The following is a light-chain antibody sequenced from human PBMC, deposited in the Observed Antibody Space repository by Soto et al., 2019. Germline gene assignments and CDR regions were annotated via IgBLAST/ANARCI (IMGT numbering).Light chain of an antibody. CDR1: NIGSKT. V-gene: IGLV3-21*02. Sequence: SYELTQPPSVSLAPGQTARLTCGGSNIGSKTVHWYQQKPGQAPVVVISDDTDRPSGIPERFSGSNSRNTATLTIGRVEAGDEADYYCQVWDDSTDQRVVFGGGTKLTVL. J-gene: IGLJ2*01. CDR2: DDT. CDR3: QVWDDSTDQRVV.